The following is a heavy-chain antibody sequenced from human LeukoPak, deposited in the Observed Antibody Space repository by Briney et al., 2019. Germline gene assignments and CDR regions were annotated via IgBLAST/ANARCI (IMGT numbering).Heavy chain of an antibody. V-gene: IGHV1-8*01. CDR2: MNPTSGNT. D-gene: IGHD4-17*01. CDR3: STTVTQESYYHYGLDV. J-gene: IGHJ6*02. Sequence: GASVKVSCKASGYTFTSYDINWVRQAAGQGLEWMGWMNPTSGNTGYAQQFQGKITLTRNTSISTAYMDLSSLRSDDTAVYYCSTTVTQESYYHYGLDVWGQGTTITVSS. CDR1: GYTFTSYD.